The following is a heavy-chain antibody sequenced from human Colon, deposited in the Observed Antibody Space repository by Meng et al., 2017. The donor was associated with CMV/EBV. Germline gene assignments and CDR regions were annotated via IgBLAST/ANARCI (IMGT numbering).Heavy chain of an antibody. V-gene: IGHV3-30*02. CDR2: IGHDGTNK. D-gene: IGHD2-15*01. CDR1: GFTFSSYG. CDR3: ARGYCNPLNCYAGGGY. Sequence: GGSLRLSCAASGFTFSSYGMHWVRQAPDKGLEWVAFIGHDGTNKYYGDSVKGRFTISRDNARNSVYLQMSSLRADDTAVYYCARGYCNPLNCYAGGGYWGQGALVTVSS. J-gene: IGHJ4*02.